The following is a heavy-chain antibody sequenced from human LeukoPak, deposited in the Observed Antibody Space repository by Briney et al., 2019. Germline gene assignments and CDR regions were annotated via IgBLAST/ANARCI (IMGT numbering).Heavy chain of an antibody. Sequence: GGSLRLSCAASGFTFSSYGMSWVRQAPGKGLEWVSAISGSGGSTYYADSVKGRFTISRDNSKNTLYLQMDSLRAEDTAVYYCAKIAYDSSGYYLDYFDYWGQGTLVTVSS. V-gene: IGHV3-23*01. CDR1: GFTFSSYG. CDR3: AKIAYDSSGYYLDYFDY. D-gene: IGHD3-22*01. J-gene: IGHJ4*02. CDR2: ISGSGGST.